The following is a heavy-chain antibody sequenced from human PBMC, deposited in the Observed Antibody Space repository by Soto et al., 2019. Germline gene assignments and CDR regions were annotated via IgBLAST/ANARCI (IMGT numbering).Heavy chain of an antibody. J-gene: IGHJ4*02. V-gene: IGHV4-39*02. D-gene: IGHD6-13*01. CDR1: EGYISSISYY. CDR3: ARDLAAAAY. CDR2: IYYSGST. Sequence: SETKSHSNSVAEGYISSISYYWGWIRQPPGKGLEWIGSIYYSGSTYYNPSLKSRVTVTRDTSTSTVYLELSSLRSDDTAVYYCARDLAAAAYWGQGTLVTVSS.